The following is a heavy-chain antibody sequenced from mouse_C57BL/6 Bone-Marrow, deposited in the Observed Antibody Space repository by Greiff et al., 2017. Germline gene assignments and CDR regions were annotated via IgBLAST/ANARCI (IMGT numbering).Heavy chain of an antibody. J-gene: IGHJ3*01. Sequence: VQLQESGAELVKPGASVKLSCKASGYTFTSYWMHWVKQRPGRGLEWIGRIDPNSGGTKYNEKFKSKATLTVDKPSSTDYMQLSSLTSEDSAVYYCARSSDYDEAWFAYWGQGTLVTVSA. V-gene: IGHV1-72*01. D-gene: IGHD2-4*01. CDR1: GYTFTSYW. CDR3: ARSSDYDEAWFAY. CDR2: IDPNSGGT.